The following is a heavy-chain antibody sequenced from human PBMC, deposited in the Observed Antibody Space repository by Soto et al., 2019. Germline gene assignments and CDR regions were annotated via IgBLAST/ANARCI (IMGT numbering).Heavy chain of an antibody. CDR3: AKSITARPFDY. V-gene: IGHV3-23*01. Sequence: HPGGSLRLSCTASGFTFSSYAMSWVRQAPGKGLEWVPAISGSGGNTYYADSVKGRFTISRDNSKNTLYLQMNSLRAEDTAVYYCAKSITARPFDYWGQGALVTVSS. CDR2: ISGSGGNT. D-gene: IGHD6-6*01. J-gene: IGHJ4*02. CDR1: GFTFSSYA.